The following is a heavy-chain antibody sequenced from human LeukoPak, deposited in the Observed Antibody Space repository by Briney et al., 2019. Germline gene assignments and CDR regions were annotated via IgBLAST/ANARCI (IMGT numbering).Heavy chain of an antibody. V-gene: IGHV3-21*01. CDR1: GFTFSSYS. Sequence: GGSLRLSCAASGFTFSSYSMNWVRQAPGKGLEWVSSISSSSSYIYYADSVKGRFTVSRDNAKNTLYVHMNSLRAEDTAVYYCASDEVGATPIDYWGQGTLVTVSS. D-gene: IGHD1-26*01. CDR2: ISSSSSYI. CDR3: ASDEVGATPIDY. J-gene: IGHJ4*02.